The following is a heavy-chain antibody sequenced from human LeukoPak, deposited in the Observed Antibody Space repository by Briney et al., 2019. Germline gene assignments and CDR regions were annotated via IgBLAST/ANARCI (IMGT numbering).Heavy chain of an antibody. CDR2: ISGSGGST. J-gene: IGHJ6*02. CDR3: AKVGAMYYYYAMDV. D-gene: IGHD1-26*01. Sequence: PGGSLRLSCAASGFTFSSYAMSWVRQAPGKGLEWVSAISGSGGSTYYADSVKGRFTISRDNSKNTLYLQMNSLRAEDTAVYYCAKVGAMYYYYAMDVWGQGTTVTVSS. CDR1: GFTFSSYA. V-gene: IGHV3-23*01.